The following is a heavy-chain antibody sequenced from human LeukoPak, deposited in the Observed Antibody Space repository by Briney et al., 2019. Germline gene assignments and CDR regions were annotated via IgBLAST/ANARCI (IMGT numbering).Heavy chain of an antibody. Sequence: ASVKVSCMASGYTFTSYGNSWLRQAPGQGLEWMGWISAFNGNTNYAQKLQGRVTMTSDTSTCTAYMELRSLRSDDTAVYYCARDQHRLDDYWSAYPPTPFDYWGQGTVFSVSS. CDR1: GYTFTSYG. V-gene: IGHV1-18*01. CDR2: ISAFNGNT. J-gene: IGHJ4*02. CDR3: ARDQHRLDDYWSAYPPTPFDY. D-gene: IGHD3-3*01.